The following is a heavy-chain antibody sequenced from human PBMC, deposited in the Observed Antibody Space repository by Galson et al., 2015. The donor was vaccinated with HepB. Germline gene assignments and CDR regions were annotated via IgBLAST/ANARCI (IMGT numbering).Heavy chain of an antibody. V-gene: IGHV3-21*05. CDR1: GFTFSSYA. CDR3: ARVADVDYGDHSFFDY. Sequence: SLRLSCAASGFTFSSYAMHWVRQAPGKGLEWLSYISSSSLYTNYADSVKGRFTISRDNAKNSLNLQMNSLRVDDTAVYYCARVADVDYGDHSFFDYWGQGALVTVSS. J-gene: IGHJ4*02. D-gene: IGHD4-23*01. CDR2: ISSSSLYT.